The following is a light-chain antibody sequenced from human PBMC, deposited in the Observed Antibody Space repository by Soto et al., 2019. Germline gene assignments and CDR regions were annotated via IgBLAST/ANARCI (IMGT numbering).Light chain of an antibody. CDR1: QSVSSSY. J-gene: IGKJ1*01. Sequence: EIVLTQSPGTLSLSPGERATLSCRASQSVSSSYLAWYQQKPGQAPRLLIYGASSRATGIPDRFSGSGSGTDVTLTISRLEPEDFAVYYCQQYVSSPRTFGQGTKVEIK. CDR2: GAS. CDR3: QQYVSSPRT. V-gene: IGKV3-20*01.